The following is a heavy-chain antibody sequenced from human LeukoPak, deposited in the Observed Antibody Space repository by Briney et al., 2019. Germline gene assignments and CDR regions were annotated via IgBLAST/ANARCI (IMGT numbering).Heavy chain of an antibody. CDR3: ATYYDFWSGYSRSYYFDY. J-gene: IGHJ4*02. CDR1: GFTFSSYA. Sequence: PGGSLRLSCAASGFTFSSYAMSWVRQAPGKGLEWVTFIRYDGNNKYYTDSVKGRFTISRDNAKNSLYLQMNSLRAEDTAVYYCATYYDFWSGYSRSYYFDYWGQGTLVTVSS. CDR2: IRYDGNNK. D-gene: IGHD3-3*01. V-gene: IGHV3-30*02.